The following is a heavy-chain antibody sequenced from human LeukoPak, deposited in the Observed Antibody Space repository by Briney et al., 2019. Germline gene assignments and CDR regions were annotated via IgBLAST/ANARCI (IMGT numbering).Heavy chain of an antibody. J-gene: IGHJ4*02. CDR3: SRGGTDDSFNY. D-gene: IGHD6-25*01. Sequence: PGGSLRLSCVASGFTFSSYSMNWVRQAPGKGLEWVSSISPRSDYIYYADSVRGRFTISRDNAKNSLYLQMNSLRAGDTAVYFCSRGGTDDSFNYWGQGTLVTVSS. V-gene: IGHV3-21*01. CDR1: GFTFSSYS. CDR2: ISPRSDYI.